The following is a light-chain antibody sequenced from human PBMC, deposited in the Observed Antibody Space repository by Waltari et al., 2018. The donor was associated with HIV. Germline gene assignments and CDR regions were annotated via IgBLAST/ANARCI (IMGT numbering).Light chain of an antibody. CDR1: QSIGRW. CDR2: AAS. CDR3: QQASSLPLT. V-gene: IGKV1-12*01. Sequence: DIQMTQSPSSVSASVGDRVTITCRASQSIGRWLVWYQQTPGTAPKLLIYAASTLQGGVPSRFSGSGSGTSFPLTISSLLPEDFATYYCQQASSLPLTFGEGTKVEIK. J-gene: IGKJ4*01.